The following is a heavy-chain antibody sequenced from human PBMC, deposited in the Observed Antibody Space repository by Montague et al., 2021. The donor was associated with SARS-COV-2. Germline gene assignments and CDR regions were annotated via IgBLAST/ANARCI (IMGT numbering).Heavy chain of an antibody. D-gene: IGHD3-10*01. CDR1: GFTFDDYG. V-gene: IGHV3-20*01. CDR3: SRGGGMIRGVVDF. Sequence: SLRLSCAVSGFTFDDYGMSWVRQAPGKGLEWVAGISRSGDRTAYGDSVKGRFTISRDNAKNSLYLQMNSLRVEDTAFYHCSRGGGMIRGVVDFWGQGILVP. CDR2: ISRSGDRT. J-gene: IGHJ4*02.